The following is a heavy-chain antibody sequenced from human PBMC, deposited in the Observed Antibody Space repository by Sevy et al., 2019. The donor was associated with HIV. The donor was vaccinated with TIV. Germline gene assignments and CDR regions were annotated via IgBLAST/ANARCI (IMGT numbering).Heavy chain of an antibody. Sequence: GGSLRLSCAASGFTFSTYGMHWVRQAPGKGLEWVAFIRFDGTIKNYTDSVKGRLTISRDNSKNTLYLQMNSLRAEDTAVYFCAKVLHIVVVPAAIDYYYGMDVWGQGTTVTVSS. J-gene: IGHJ6*02. V-gene: IGHV3-30*02. CDR1: GFTFSTYG. CDR3: AKVLHIVVVPAAIDYYYGMDV. CDR2: IRFDGTIK. D-gene: IGHD2-2*01.